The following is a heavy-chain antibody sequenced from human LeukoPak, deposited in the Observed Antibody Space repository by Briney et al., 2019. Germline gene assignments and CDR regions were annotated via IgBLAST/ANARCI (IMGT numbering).Heavy chain of an antibody. Sequence: SETLSLTCTVSGGSISSYYWSWIRQPPGKGLEWIGYIYYSGSTNYNPSLKSRVTISVDTSKNQFSLKLSSVTAADTAVYYCARHLESLLWFGKRRYYGMDVWGQGTTVTVSS. CDR1: GGSISSYY. CDR3: ARHLESLLWFGKRRYYGMDV. J-gene: IGHJ6*02. CDR2: IYYSGST. V-gene: IGHV4-59*08. D-gene: IGHD3-10*01.